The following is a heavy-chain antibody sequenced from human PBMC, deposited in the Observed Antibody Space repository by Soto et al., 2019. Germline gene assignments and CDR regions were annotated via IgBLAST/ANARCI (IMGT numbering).Heavy chain of an antibody. V-gene: IGHV1-46*01. CDR1: GYTFTSYY. CDR2: INPSGGST. Sequence: ASVKVSCKASGYTFTSYYMHWVRQAPGQGLGWMGIINPSGGSTSYAQKFQGRVTMTRDTSTSTVYMELSSLRSEDTAVYYCARDKRVLWFGDSSRPQWAHDYWGQGTLVTVSS. CDR3: ARDKRVLWFGDSSRPQWAHDY. D-gene: IGHD3-10*01. J-gene: IGHJ4*02.